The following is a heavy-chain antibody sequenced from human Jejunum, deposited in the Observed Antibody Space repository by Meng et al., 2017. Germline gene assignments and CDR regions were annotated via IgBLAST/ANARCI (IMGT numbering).Heavy chain of an antibody. V-gene: IGHV4-39*07. Sequence: QRVLQEAGPGLVKPSETLSLTCTFSGASISTTNYYWGSIRQPPGKGLEWIGTMSYSGSTYFNPSLKGRITISTDTSKNQFSLKLNSVTAADTAVYYCARDEWFGRYWGVWFDPWGQGTLVTVSS. CDR1: GASISTTNYY. J-gene: IGHJ5*02. D-gene: IGHD3-10*01. CDR3: ARDEWFGRYWGVWFDP. CDR2: MSYSGST.